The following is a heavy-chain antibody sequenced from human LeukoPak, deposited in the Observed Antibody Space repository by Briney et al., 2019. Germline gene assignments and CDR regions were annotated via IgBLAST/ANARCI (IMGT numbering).Heavy chain of an antibody. CDR2: IIPILGIA. J-gene: IGHJ4*02. Sequence: SVKVSCKASGGTFSSYTISWVRQAPGQGLEWMGRIIPILGIANYAQKFQGRVAITADKSTSTAYMELSSLRSEDTAVYYCARTYYYGSGSYTAPDYWGQGTLVTVSS. V-gene: IGHV1-69*02. CDR3: ARTYYYGSGSYTAPDY. D-gene: IGHD3-10*01. CDR1: GGTFSSYT.